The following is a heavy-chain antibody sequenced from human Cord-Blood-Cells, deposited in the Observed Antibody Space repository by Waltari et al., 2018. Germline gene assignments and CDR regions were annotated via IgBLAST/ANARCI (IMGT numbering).Heavy chain of an antibody. CDR3: ARGVTGEGFDY. D-gene: IGHD7-27*01. J-gene: IGHJ4*02. CDR1: GGPFSSYA. Sequence: QVQLVQSGAEVKKPGSSVTVSCKASGGPFSSYAISWLRQAPGQGLEWMGGIIPIFGTANYAKKFQGRGTITADKSTSTAYMELSSLRSEDTAVYYCARGVTGEGFDYWGQGTLVTVSS. CDR2: IIPIFGTA. V-gene: IGHV1-69*06.